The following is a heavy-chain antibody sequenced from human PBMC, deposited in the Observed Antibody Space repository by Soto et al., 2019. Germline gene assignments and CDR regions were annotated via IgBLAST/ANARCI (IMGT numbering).Heavy chain of an antibody. CDR1: GFTFSSYA. V-gene: IGHV3-23*01. J-gene: IGHJ6*03. CDR2: ISGSGGST. CDR3: AKRADILTGYYNYYYYYMDV. Sequence: GGSLRLSCAASGFTFSSYAMSWVRQAPGKGLEWVSAISGSGGSTYYADSVKGRFTISRDNSKNTLYLQMNSLRAEDTAVYYCAKRADILTGYYNYYYYYMDVWGKGTTVTVSS. D-gene: IGHD3-9*01.